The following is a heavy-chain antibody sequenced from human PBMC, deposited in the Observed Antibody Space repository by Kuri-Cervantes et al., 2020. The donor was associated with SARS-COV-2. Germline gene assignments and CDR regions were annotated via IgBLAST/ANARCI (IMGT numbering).Heavy chain of an antibody. V-gene: IGHV3-48*03. CDR1: GFTFSSYE. CDR2: ISSSGSTI. D-gene: IGHD2-2*01. Sequence: GGSLRLSCAASGFTFSSYEMNWVRQAPGKGLEWVSYISSSGSTIYYADSVKGRFTISRDNAKNALYLQMNSLRAEDTAVYDCARWSAAMVDDAFDIWGQGTMVTVSS. J-gene: IGHJ3*02. CDR3: ARWSAAMVDDAFDI.